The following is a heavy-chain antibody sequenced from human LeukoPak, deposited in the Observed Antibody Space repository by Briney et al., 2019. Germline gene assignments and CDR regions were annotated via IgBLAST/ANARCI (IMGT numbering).Heavy chain of an antibody. J-gene: IGHJ4*02. D-gene: IGHD3-22*01. CDR2: MNPNSGNT. CDR3: ARGPAGYYDSSGYYYELDY. V-gene: IGHV1-8*03. CDR1: GYTFTSYD. Sequence: ASVKVSCKASGYTFTSYDINWVRQATGQGLECMGWMNPNSGNTGYAQKFQGRVTITRNTSISTAYMELSSLRSEDTAVYYCARGPAGYYDSSGYYYELDYWGQGTLVTVSS.